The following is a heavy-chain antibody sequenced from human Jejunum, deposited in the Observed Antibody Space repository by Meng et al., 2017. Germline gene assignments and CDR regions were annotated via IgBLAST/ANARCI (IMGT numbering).Heavy chain of an antibody. CDR2: AST. CDR3: ARDHMGSLNY. Sequence: QVQLQGSGPGLVRPSETPSLICNVSGGSVSRAGYQWGWIRQPPGKGLEWIGYASTNYNPSLKSRVTISLDTSRNQFSLSLSSVTAADTAVYYCARDHMGSLNYWGQGILVTVSS. CDR1: GGSVSRAGYQ. J-gene: IGHJ4*02. D-gene: IGHD1-26*01. V-gene: IGHV4-61*08.